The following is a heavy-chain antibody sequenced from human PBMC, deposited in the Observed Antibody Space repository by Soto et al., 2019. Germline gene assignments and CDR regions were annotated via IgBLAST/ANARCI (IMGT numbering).Heavy chain of an antibody. D-gene: IGHD6-6*01. Sequence: PGGSLRLSCAASGFTFSSYGMHWVRQAPGKGLEWVAVIWYDGSNKYYADSVKGRFTISRDNSKNTLYLQMNSLRAEDTAVYYCARDARIAARLPNWFDPWGQGTLVTVSS. CDR2: IWYDGSNK. V-gene: IGHV3-33*01. CDR3: ARDARIAARLPNWFDP. CDR1: GFTFSSYG. J-gene: IGHJ5*02.